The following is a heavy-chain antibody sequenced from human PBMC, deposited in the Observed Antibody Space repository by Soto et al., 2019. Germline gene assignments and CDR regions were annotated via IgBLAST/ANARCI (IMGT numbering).Heavy chain of an antibody. CDR2: IHYSGTT. CDR3: AAGEASSRNLAPYYLDF. J-gene: IGHJ4*02. D-gene: IGHD6-13*01. V-gene: IGHV4-59*01. Sequence: LCLTCTVSGGSMRNYFWTWIRQPPGKGLEWIGYIHYSGTTSFFPSYNPSLRSRVTISEDTSKNQFSLKLLSVTTADTAVYFCAAGEASSRNLAPYYLDFWGQGTLVTVSA. CDR1: GGSMRNYF.